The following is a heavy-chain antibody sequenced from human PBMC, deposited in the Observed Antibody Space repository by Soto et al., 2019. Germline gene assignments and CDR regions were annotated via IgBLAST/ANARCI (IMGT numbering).Heavy chain of an antibody. CDR1: GFIFSSYA. CDR2: FSGTTSST. Sequence: GGSLRLSCAASGFIFSSYAMSWVRQAPGKGLEWVSAFSGTTSSTYYAGSVKGRFTISRDNSKNTLYLQMNSLKAEDTAVYYCAKGQKWELPFDYWGQGALVTVSS. CDR3: AKGQKWELPFDY. J-gene: IGHJ4*02. V-gene: IGHV3-23*01. D-gene: IGHD1-26*01.